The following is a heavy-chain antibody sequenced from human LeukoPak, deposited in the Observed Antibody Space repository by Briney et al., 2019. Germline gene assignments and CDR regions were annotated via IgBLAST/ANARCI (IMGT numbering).Heavy chain of an antibody. J-gene: IGHJ4*02. CDR1: GFTFSSYA. CDR3: AREDYYGSGSFDY. CDR2: ISYDGSNK. V-gene: IGHV3-30-3*01. Sequence: GGSLRLSCAASGFTFSSYAMHWVRQAPGKGLEWVAVISYDGSNKYYADSVKGRFTISRDNAKNTLYLQMNSLRAEDTAVYYCAREDYYGSGSFDYWGQGTLATVSS. D-gene: IGHD3-10*01.